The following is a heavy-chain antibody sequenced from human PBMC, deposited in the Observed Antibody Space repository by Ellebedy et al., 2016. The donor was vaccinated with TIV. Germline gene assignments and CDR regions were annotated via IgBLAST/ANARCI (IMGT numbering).Heavy chain of an antibody. CDR1: GGSFSGYY. CDR2: INHSGST. Sequence: MPGGSLRLSCAVYGGSFSGYYWSWIRQPPGKGLEWIGEINHSGSTNYNPSLKSRVTISVDTSKNQFSLKLSSVTAADTAVYYCARWSYGDYSYFDYWGQGTLVTVSS. V-gene: IGHV4-34*01. J-gene: IGHJ4*02. D-gene: IGHD4-17*01. CDR3: ARWSYGDYSYFDY.